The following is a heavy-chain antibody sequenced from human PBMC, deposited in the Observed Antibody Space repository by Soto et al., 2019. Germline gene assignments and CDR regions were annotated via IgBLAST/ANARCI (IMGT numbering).Heavy chain of an antibody. J-gene: IGHJ6*02. CDR2: IVVGSGNT. CDR1: GFTFTSSA. V-gene: IGHV1-58*01. D-gene: IGHD5-12*01. CDR3: ARDPRYSGYDSPYYYYYGMDV. Sequence: GASVKVSCKASGFTFTSSAVQWVRQARGQRLEWIGWIVVGSGNTNYAQKFQDRVTITRDMSTSTVYMELSSLRSEDTAVYYCARDPRYSGYDSPYYYYYGMDVWGQGTTVTVSS.